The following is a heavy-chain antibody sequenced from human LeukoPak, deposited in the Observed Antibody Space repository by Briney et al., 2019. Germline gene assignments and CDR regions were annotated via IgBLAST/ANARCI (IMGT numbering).Heavy chain of an antibody. D-gene: IGHD4-17*01. Sequence: SQTLSLTCAISGDSVSSNSAAWNCIRQSPSRGLEWLGRTYYRSKEYNDYAVSVKSRITVNPDTSKNQFSLQLNSVTPEDTAVYYCARDSPLTTVTTFPYWYFDLWGRGTLVTVSS. J-gene: IGHJ2*01. CDR2: TYYRSKEYN. V-gene: IGHV6-1*01. CDR1: GDSVSSNSAA. CDR3: ARDSPLTTVTTFPYWYFDL.